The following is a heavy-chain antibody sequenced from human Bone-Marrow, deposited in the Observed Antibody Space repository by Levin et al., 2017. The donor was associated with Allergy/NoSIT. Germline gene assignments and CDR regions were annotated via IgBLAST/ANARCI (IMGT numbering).Heavy chain of an antibody. CDR3: ASEIYGSGSYVI. D-gene: IGHD3-10*01. CDR1: GFTFSTYD. J-gene: IGHJ3*02. Sequence: GGSLRLSCAASGFTFSTYDMNWVRQAPGKGLEWVSSISDSSSYIYYADSVKGRFTISRDNAKNSLYLQMNSLRAEDTAVYYCASEIYGSGSYVIWGQGTMVTVSS. V-gene: IGHV3-21*01. CDR2: ISDSSSYI.